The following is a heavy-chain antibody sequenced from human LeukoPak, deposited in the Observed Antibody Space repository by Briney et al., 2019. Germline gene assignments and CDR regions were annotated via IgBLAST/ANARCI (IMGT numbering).Heavy chain of an antibody. CDR3: ARAFGSGSYPFDY. CDR2: ISSSSSYI. J-gene: IGHJ4*02. D-gene: IGHD3-10*01. V-gene: IGHV3-21*01. CDR1: GFSFSSYS. Sequence: GGSLRLSCAASGFSFSSYSMNWVRQAPGKGLEWVSSISSSSSYIYYADSVKGRFTISRDNAKNSLYLQMNSLRAEDTAVYYCARAFGSGSYPFDYWGQGTLVTVSS.